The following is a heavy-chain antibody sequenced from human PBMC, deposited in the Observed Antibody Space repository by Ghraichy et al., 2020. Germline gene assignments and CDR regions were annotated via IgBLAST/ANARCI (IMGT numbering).Heavy chain of an antibody. CDR2: IYYGGNT. Sequence: SETLSLTCTVSGGSISSSNHYWGWIRQPPGKGLEWIGNIYYGGNTHYNPSLKSRVTIFVDTAKNQFSLKLSSVTAADTAEYYCSRQGKTDIVQTGGFDPWGQGTLVTVSS. V-gene: IGHV4-39*01. D-gene: IGHD2-8*01. CDR1: GGSISSSNHY. J-gene: IGHJ5*02. CDR3: SRQGKTDIVQTGGFDP.